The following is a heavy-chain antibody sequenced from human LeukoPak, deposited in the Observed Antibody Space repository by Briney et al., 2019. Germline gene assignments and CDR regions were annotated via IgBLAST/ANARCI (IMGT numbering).Heavy chain of an antibody. CDR3: ARDRGYSYGATDY. CDR2: IIPIFGTA. CDR1: GGTFSSYA. Sequence: ASVKVSCKASGGTFSSYAISWVRQAPGQGLEWMGGIIPIFGTANYAKKFQGRVTITADESTSTAYMELSSLRSEDTAVYYCARDRGYSYGATDYCGQGTLVTASS. J-gene: IGHJ4*02. D-gene: IGHD5-18*01. V-gene: IGHV1-69*13.